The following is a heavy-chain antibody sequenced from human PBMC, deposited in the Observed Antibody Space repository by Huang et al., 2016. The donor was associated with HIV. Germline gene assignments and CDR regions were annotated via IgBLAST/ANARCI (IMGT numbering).Heavy chain of an antibody. D-gene: IGHD3-10*01. Sequence: QVQLVESGGGVVQPGGSLRLSCATSGFPFSDSGLHWVHQTPGKGLEWVAFMAYDGTTKVYADSVEGRFTVSRDNSKSTLYLQMNSLRLEDTSIYYCLKDQVGPWGQGTLVTVSS. CDR1: GFPFSDSG. V-gene: IGHV3-30*02. CDR2: MAYDGTTK. J-gene: IGHJ5*02. CDR3: LKDQVGP.